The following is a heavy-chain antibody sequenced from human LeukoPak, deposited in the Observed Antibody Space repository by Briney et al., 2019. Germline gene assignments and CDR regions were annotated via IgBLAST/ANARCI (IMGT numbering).Heavy chain of an antibody. V-gene: IGHV3-21*01. CDR3: ARGFRAFDF. CDR2: ISSTSTSI. J-gene: IGHJ3*01. CDR1: GFTFSSHT. Sequence: GGSLRLSCAASGFTFSSHTMNWVRQAPGKGLEWVSSISSTSTSIYHADSVKRRFTISRDNTKNSLHLQTHSLRAEDTAVYYCARGFRAFDFSAEGTMVTVSS.